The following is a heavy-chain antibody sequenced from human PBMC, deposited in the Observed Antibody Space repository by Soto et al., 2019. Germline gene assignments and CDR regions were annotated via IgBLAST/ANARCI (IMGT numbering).Heavy chain of an antibody. CDR1: GGFVSSSSYS. CDR2: IYSSENT. D-gene: IGHD2-2*03. Sequence: SETLSLTCSVSGGFVSSSSYSWGWIRQSPGKGLEWIGTIYSSENTYYNPSLLSRVTISVDTSKNEFSLRLSSVTAADTAVYYCARLNGYCISTNCQGYYGMDVWGQGTTVTVSS. V-gene: IGHV4-39*01. J-gene: IGHJ6*02. CDR3: ARLNGYCISTNCQGYYGMDV.